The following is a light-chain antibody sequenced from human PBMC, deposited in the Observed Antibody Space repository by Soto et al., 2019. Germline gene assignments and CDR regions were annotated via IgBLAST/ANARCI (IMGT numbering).Light chain of an antibody. J-gene: IGKJ2*01. CDR1: QSVSSSY. Sequence: EIVLTQSPGTLSLSPGERATLSCRASQSVSSSYLDWYQQKPGQAPRLLIYGASSRATGIPDRFSGSGSVTDFTLTISRLEPEDFAVYYCQQYGSSPYTFGQGTKLEIK. V-gene: IGKV3-20*01. CDR2: GAS. CDR3: QQYGSSPYT.